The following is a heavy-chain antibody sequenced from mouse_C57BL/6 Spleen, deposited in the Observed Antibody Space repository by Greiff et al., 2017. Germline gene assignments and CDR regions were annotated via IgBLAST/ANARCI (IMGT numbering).Heavy chain of an antibody. Sequence: QVQLQQPGAELVRPGTSVKLSCKASGYTFTSYWMHWVKQRPGQGLEWIGVIDPSDSYTNYNQKFKGKATLTVDKSSSTAYMQLSSLTSEDSAVYYCARPTVVAVRYFDVWGTGTTVTVSS. D-gene: IGHD1-1*01. V-gene: IGHV1-59*01. CDR3: ARPTVVAVRYFDV. CDR2: IDPSDSYT. J-gene: IGHJ1*03. CDR1: GYTFTSYW.